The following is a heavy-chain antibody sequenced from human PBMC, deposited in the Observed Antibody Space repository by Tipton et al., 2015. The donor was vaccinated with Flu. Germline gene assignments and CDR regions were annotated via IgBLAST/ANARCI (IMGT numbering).Heavy chain of an antibody. CDR3: VVLPGQGYSSGPDGFDI. Sequence: SLRLSCAASGFTFDDYAIHWVRQAPGKGPEWVSGSSYNSGTIGYADSVKGRFTISRDNAKNSLYLQMNSLRTEDTALYYCVVLPGQGYSSGPDGFDIWGQGTMVTVSS. D-gene: IGHD6-19*01. CDR2: SSYNSGTI. J-gene: IGHJ3*02. V-gene: IGHV3-9*01. CDR1: GFTFDDYA.